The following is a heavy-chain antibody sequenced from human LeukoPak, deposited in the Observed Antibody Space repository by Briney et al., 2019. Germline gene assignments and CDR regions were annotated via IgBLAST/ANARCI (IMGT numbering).Heavy chain of an antibody. CDR3: AKWELYSGFYYIDY. Sequence: GGPLRLSCAASGFTFSSYAMHWVRQAPGKGLEWVAVISYDGSNKYYADSVKGRFTISRDNSKNTLYLQMNSLRAEDTAVYYCAKWELYSGFYYIDYWGQGTLATVSS. J-gene: IGHJ4*02. D-gene: IGHD1-26*01. CDR1: GFTFSSYA. CDR2: ISYDGSNK. V-gene: IGHV3-30-3*02.